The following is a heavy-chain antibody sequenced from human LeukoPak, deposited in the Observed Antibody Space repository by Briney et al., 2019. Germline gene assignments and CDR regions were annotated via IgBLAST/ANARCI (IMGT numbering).Heavy chain of an antibody. CDR1: GYTFTSYD. J-gene: IGHJ4*02. D-gene: IGHD2-15*01. CDR3: ARRHGRCSDGSCYYTDY. CDR2: MNPNSGNT. Sequence: ASVKVSCKASGYTFTSYDINWVRQATGQGLEWMGWMNPNSGNTGYTQKFQGRVTMTRNSSITTAYMELSSLRSEETAVYYCARRHGRCSDGSCYYTDYWGQGTLVTVSS. V-gene: IGHV1-8*01.